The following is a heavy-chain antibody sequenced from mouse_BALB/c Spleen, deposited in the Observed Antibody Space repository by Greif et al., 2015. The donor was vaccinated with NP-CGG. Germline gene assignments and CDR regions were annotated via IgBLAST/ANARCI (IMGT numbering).Heavy chain of an antibody. CDR3: ARQLGSYYYAMDY. D-gene: IGHD3-1*01. J-gene: IGHJ4*01. CDR2: ISYSGST. CDR1: GYSITSDYA. Sequence: EVKLMESGPGLVKPSQSLSLTCTVTGYSITSDYAWNWIRQFPGNKLEWMGYISYSGSTSYNPSLQSRISITRDTSKNQFFLQLNSVTTEDTATYYCARQLGSYYYAMDYWGQGTSVTVSS. V-gene: IGHV3-2*02.